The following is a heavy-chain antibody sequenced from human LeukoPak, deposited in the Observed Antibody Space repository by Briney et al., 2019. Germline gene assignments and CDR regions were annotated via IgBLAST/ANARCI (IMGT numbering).Heavy chain of an antibody. CDR2: IDWDDDK. CDR1: GFSLGTSGMC. D-gene: IGHD2-15*01. V-gene: IGHV2-70*11. CDR3: ARTTSVVAATRDFDY. J-gene: IGHJ4*02. Sequence: RESGPALVKPTQTLTLTCTFSGFSLGTSGMCVSSIRQPPGKALEWLSRIDWDDDKYYSTSLKTRLTISKDTSKNQVVLTMTNMDPVDTATYYCARTTSVVAATRDFDYWGQGTLVTVSS.